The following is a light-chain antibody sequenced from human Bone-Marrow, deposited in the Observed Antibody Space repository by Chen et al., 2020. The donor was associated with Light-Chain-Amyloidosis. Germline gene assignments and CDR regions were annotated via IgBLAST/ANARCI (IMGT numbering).Light chain of an antibody. J-gene: IGKJ1*01. CDR1: QSISSW. CDR2: MAS. Sequence: DIQMTQSPSTLSASVGDRVTITCRASQSISSWLAWYQQKPGKVPKVLIHMASTLESGVPSRFSGRGSGTELTLTISSLQPDDFATYYCQQYNGAFGQGTKVEIK. V-gene: IGKV1-5*03. CDR3: QQYNGA.